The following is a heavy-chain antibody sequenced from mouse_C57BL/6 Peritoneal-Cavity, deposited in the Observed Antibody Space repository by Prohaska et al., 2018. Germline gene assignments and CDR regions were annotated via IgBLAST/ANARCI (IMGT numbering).Heavy chain of an antibody. V-gene: IGHV1-15*01. CDR2: IDPETGGT. J-gene: IGHJ2*01. CDR3: TRWGFSDY. Sequence: QVQLQQSGAELVRPGASVTLSCKASGYTFTDYEMHWLKQTPVHGLEWIGAIDPETGGTAYNQKFKGKAILTADKSSSTAYMELRSLTSEDSAVYYCTRWGFSDYWGQGTTGTVSS. CDR1: GYTFTDYE.